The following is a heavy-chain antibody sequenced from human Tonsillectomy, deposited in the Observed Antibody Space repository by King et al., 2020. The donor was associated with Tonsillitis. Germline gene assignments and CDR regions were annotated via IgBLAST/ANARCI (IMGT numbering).Heavy chain of an antibody. Sequence: QLQESGPGLVKPSGTLSLTCTVSGGSISTYYWSWIRQPPGKGLEWLGYINYAGFTSYNPSLKSRVTMSVDRSKNQFSLKVTSVTAADTALYYCARGLEHSREDYFDYWGQGTLVTVSS. V-gene: IGHV4-59*01. D-gene: IGHD6-6*01. CDR3: ARGLEHSREDYFDY. J-gene: IGHJ4*02. CDR2: INYAGFT. CDR1: GGSISTYY.